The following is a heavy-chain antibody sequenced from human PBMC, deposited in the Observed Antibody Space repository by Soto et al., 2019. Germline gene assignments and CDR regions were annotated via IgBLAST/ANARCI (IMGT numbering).Heavy chain of an antibody. V-gene: IGHV1-18*01. CDR1: GYTCTSYG. D-gene: IGHD6-19*01. CDR3: ARAPAYSSGWYYYYYYYGMDV. CDR2: ISAYNGNT. Sequence: QVQLVQSGAEVKKPGASVKVSCKASGYTCTSYGISWVRQAPGQGLEWMGWISAYNGNTNYAQKLQGRVTMTTDTSTSTAYMELRSLRSDDTAVYYCARAPAYSSGWYYYYYYYGMDVWGQGTTVTVSS. J-gene: IGHJ6*02.